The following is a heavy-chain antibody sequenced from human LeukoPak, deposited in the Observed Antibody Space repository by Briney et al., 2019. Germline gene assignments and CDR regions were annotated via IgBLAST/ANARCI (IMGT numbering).Heavy chain of an antibody. J-gene: IGHJ4*02. V-gene: IGHV1-69*04. Sequence: GSSVNVSCKASGGIFSSYAIRWVRQAPARGREWMGRIHPNLGIANYAQKFQGRVTITAHKSTSTAYMELSSLRSEDTAVYYCARDLNQHIYYWGQGTLVTVSS. D-gene: IGHD2-21*01. CDR2: IHPNLGIA. CDR1: GGIFSSYA. CDR3: ARDLNQHIYY.